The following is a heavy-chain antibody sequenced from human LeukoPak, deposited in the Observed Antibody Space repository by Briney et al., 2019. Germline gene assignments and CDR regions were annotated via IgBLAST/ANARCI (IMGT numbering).Heavy chain of an antibody. CDR3: AREGLLWSEGSLYYFDY. CDR2: ISYDGSNK. V-gene: IGHV3-30*01. J-gene: IGHJ4*02. Sequence: PGGSLRLSCAASGFTFSSYAMHWVRQAPGKGLEWVAVISYDGSNKYYADSVKGRFTISRDNSKNTLYLQMNSLRAEDTAVYYCAREGLLWSEGSLYYFDYWGQGTLVTVPS. CDR1: GFTFSSYA. D-gene: IGHD3-10*01.